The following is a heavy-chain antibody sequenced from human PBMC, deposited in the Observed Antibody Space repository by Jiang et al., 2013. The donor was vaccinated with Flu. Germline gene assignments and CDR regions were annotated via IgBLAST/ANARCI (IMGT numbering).Heavy chain of an antibody. CDR3: ARIPFQPPRSLWFGESHHDAFDI. CDR2: IFSNDEK. V-gene: IGHV2-26*01. CDR1: GFSLSNARMG. D-gene: IGHD3-10*01. J-gene: IGHJ3*02. Sequence: KPTQTLTLTCTVSGFSLSNARMGVSWIRQPPGKALEWLAHIFSNDEKSYSTSLKSRLTISKDTSKSQVVLTMTNMDPVDTATYYCARIPFQPPRSLWFGESHHDAFDIWGQGTMVTVSS.